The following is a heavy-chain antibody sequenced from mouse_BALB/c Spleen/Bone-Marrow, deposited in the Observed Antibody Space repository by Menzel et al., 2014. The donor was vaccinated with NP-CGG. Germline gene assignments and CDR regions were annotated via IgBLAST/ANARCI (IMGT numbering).Heavy chain of an antibody. CDR2: INPYNGDT. Sequence: VQLQQPGPQLVKPGASMKISCKASGYSFSGYTMNWVKQSHGKNLEWIGLINPYNGDTNYNQKFKGKATLTVDKSSGTAYMELLSLTSEDSAVYYCARLDYDYPWFAYWGQGTPVTVSA. CDR1: GYSFSGYT. V-gene: IGHV1-37*01. D-gene: IGHD2-4*01. J-gene: IGHJ3*01. CDR3: ARLDYDYPWFAY.